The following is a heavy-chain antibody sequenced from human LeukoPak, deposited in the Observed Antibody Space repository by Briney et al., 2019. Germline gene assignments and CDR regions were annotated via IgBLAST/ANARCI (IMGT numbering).Heavy chain of an antibody. V-gene: IGHV4-61*01. CDR2: IYYSGST. CDR3: ATMPAYSGYEFDY. CDR1: GVSVSSGSYY. D-gene: IGHD5-12*01. J-gene: IGHJ4*02. Sequence: SETLSLTCTVSGVSVSSGSYYWSWLRQPPGKGLEWIAYIYYSGSTNYNPSLKSRVTISVDTSKNQFSLKLTSVTAADTAVYYCATMPAYSGYEFDYWGQGTLVTVSS.